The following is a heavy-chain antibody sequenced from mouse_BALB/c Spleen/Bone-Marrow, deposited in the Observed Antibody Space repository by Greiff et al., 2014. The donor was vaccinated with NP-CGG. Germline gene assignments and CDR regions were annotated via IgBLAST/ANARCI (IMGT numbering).Heavy chain of an antibody. Sequence: EVKLVESGGGLVQPGGSLNLSCAASGFTFSNYGMSWVRQTPDKRLELVATINSNGGSTYYPDSVKGRFTISRDTAKNTLYLQMSSLKSEETAMYYCVRGNYGNYVDYFDFWGQGTTLTVSS. CDR2: INSNGGST. CDR1: GFTFSNYG. V-gene: IGHV5-6-3*01. D-gene: IGHD2-1*01. J-gene: IGHJ2*01. CDR3: VRGNYGNYVDYFDF.